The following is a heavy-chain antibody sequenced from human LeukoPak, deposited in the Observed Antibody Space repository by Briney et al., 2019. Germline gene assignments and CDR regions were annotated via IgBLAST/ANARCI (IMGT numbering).Heavy chain of an antibody. CDR1: GFTFRGVW. Sequence: GSPRLSCAGSGFTFRGVWKSLVRQAPGEGLEWVASINSDGSEGYYADVVKGRFTISRDNAKNSLYLQINSLRAEDTAVYYCARSSYSSSSSVWGQGTMVTVSS. D-gene: IGHD6-6*01. V-gene: IGHV3-7*03. J-gene: IGHJ3*01. CDR2: INSDGSEG. CDR3: ARSSYSSSSSV.